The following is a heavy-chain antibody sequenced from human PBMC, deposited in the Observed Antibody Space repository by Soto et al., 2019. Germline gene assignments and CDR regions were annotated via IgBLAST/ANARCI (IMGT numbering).Heavy chain of an antibody. V-gene: IGHV3-9*01. Sequence: PGGSLRLSCAASGFTFDDYAMHWVRQAPGKGLEWVSGISWNSGSIGYADSVKGRFTISRDNAKNSLYLQMNSLRAEDTALYYCAKARYCSGGSCYYFDYWGQGTLVTVSS. CDR3: AKARYCSGGSCYYFDY. J-gene: IGHJ4*02. CDR2: ISWNSGSI. D-gene: IGHD2-15*01. CDR1: GFTFDDYA.